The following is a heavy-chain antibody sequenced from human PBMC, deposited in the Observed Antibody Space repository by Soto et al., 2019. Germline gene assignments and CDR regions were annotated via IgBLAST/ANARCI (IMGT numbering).Heavy chain of an antibody. CDR2: MNPNSGNT. J-gene: IGHJ6*03. CDR3: ARDPRSNGRGHHYYMEV. V-gene: IGHV1-8*01. Sequence: ASVKVSCKASGYTFTSYDINWVRQATGQGLEWMGWMNPNSGNTGYAQKFQGRVTMTRNTSISTAYMELSSLRSEDTAVYYCARDPRSNGRGHHYYMEVWGTGTTVNVAS. CDR1: GYTFTSYD. D-gene: IGHD2-8*01.